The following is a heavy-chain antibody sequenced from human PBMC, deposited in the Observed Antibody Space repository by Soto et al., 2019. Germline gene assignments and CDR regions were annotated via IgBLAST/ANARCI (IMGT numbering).Heavy chain of an antibody. J-gene: IGHJ4*02. CDR3: AKDSRLYYDILTGTVDY. Sequence: EVQLLESGGGLVQPGGSLRLSCAASGFTFSSYAMSWVRQAPGKGLEWVSAISGSGGSTYYADSVKGRFTISRDNSKNTLYLQMNSLRAEDTAVYYCAKDSRLYYDILTGTVDYWGQGTLVTVSS. CDR2: ISGSGGST. D-gene: IGHD3-9*01. CDR1: GFTFSSYA. V-gene: IGHV3-23*01.